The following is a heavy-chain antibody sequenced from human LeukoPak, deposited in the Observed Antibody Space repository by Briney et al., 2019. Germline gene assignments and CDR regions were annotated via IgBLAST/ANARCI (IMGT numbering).Heavy chain of an antibody. CDR1: GGSISSGDYY. V-gene: IGHV4-30-2*06. D-gene: IGHD1-1*01. J-gene: IGHJ3*02. CDR3: ARRTTGTTGVFDI. CDR2: IDHFGST. Sequence: SQTLSLTCTVSGGSISSGDYYWSWVRQSPGKGLEWIGEIDHFGSTNYNPSLKSRITMSVDKSKNQFSLWLTSVTAADTAIFYCARRTTGTTGVFDIWGQGTMVTVSS.